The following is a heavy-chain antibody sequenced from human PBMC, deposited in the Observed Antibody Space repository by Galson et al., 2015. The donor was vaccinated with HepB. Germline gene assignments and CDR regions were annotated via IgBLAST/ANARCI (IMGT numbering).Heavy chain of an antibody. CDR3: ARDRRATKAFFTPPRHYGMDV. V-gene: IGHV1-69*06. Sequence: SVKVSCKASGGTFSSYGLSWVRQAPGQGLEWMGGIIPVFGTPNYAQRFQGRVTITADKSTSTVYMELSSLRSEDTALYYCARDRRATKAFFTPPRHYGMDVWGQGTTVTVSS. CDR2: IIPVFGTP. CDR1: GGTFSSYG. J-gene: IGHJ6*02. D-gene: IGHD3-3*02.